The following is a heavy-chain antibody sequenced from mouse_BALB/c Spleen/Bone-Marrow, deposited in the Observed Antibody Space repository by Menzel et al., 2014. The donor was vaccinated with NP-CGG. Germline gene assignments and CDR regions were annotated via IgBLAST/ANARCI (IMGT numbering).Heavy chain of an antibody. D-gene: IGHD1-1*01. Sequence: EVQLQQSGAELVKPGASVKLSCTASGFNIXNTYIHWVKQRPEQGLEWIGRIDPANVNTKYDPKFQGKATITADTSSNTAYLQLSSLTSEDTAVYYCATYYYGSSLFAYWGQGTLVTVSA. V-gene: IGHV14-3*02. J-gene: IGHJ3*01. CDR2: IDPANVNT. CDR1: GFNIXNTY. CDR3: ATYYYGSSLFAY.